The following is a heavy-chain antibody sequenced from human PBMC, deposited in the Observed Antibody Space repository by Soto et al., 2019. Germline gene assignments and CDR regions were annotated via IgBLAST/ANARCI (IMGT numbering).Heavy chain of an antibody. V-gene: IGHV4-61*01. CDR1: GGSVSSGSYY. D-gene: IGHD3-3*01. Sequence: QVQLQESGPGLVKPSETLSLTCTVSGGSVSSGSYYWNWIRQPPGKGLEWIGYIFYSGSTNYNPSLKSRVTISVDTSKNQFSLKLSSVTAVDTAVYYCARGMSGDLTWALYWGQGTLVTVSS. CDR2: IFYSGST. J-gene: IGHJ4*02. CDR3: ARGMSGDLTWALY.